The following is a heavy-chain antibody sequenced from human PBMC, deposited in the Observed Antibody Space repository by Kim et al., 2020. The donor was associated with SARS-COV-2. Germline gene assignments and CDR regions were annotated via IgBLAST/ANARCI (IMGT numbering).Heavy chain of an antibody. Sequence: ASVKVSCKASGYTFTSYYMHWVRQAPGQGLEWMGIINPSGGSTSYAQKFQGRVTMTRDTSTSTVYMELSSLRSEDTAVYYCARVIERGAGYYYYYYGMDVWGQGTTVTVSS. V-gene: IGHV1-46*01. CDR1: GYTFTSYY. D-gene: IGHD3-10*01. CDR3: ARVIERGAGYYYYYYGMDV. J-gene: IGHJ6*02. CDR2: INPSGGST.